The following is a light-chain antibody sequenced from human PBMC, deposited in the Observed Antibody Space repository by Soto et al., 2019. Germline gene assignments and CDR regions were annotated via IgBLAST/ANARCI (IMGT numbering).Light chain of an antibody. V-gene: IGLV1-40*01. CDR2: GNS. Sequence: QSVLTQPPSVSGAPGQRVTISCTGSSSNIGAGYDVHWYQQLPGTAPKLLIYGNSNRPSGVPDRFSGSKSGTSASLAITGLQAEDEADYYCQSYDSSQSGFYVFGTGNKVTVL. CDR1: SSNIGAGYD. J-gene: IGLJ1*01. CDR3: QSYDSSQSGFYV.